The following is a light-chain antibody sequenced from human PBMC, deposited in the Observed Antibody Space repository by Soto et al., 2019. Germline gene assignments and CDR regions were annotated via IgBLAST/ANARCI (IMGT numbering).Light chain of an antibody. CDR1: QSVSSY. J-gene: IGKJ2*01. V-gene: IGKV3-11*01. Sequence: EIVLTQSPATLSLSPGERATLSCRASQSVSSYLAWYQQKPGQAPRLLIYDASNRATGIPARFSGSGSGTDFTLTNSSLEAEKFAIYFLQQPNNLPYTFGQGTKLEIK. CDR3: QQPNNLPYT. CDR2: DAS.